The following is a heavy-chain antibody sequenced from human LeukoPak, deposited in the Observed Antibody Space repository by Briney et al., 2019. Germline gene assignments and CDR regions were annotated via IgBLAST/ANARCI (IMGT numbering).Heavy chain of an antibody. CDR1: GYTFTGNY. Sequence: ASVKVSCKASGYTFTGNYMHWVRQAPGQGLEWMGRINPNSGGTNYAQKFQGRVTITRDTSISTAYMELSRLRSDDTAVYYCARDPNNSSGWFVDYWGQGTLVTVSS. V-gene: IGHV1-2*06. CDR2: INPNSGGT. CDR3: ARDPNNSSGWFVDY. J-gene: IGHJ4*02. D-gene: IGHD6-19*01.